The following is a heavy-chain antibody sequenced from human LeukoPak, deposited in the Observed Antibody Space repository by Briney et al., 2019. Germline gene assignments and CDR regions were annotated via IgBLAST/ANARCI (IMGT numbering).Heavy chain of an antibody. J-gene: IGHJ6*03. V-gene: IGHV1-8*01. CDR1: GYSFTSSA. CDR2: MNTNSGNT. D-gene: IGHD6-6*01. CDR3: ARAGVYRAARGYYYMDV. Sequence: ASVKVSCKDSGYSFTSSAIKWVRHATGQELEWMGWMNTNSGNTGYAQKFQGRVTMTRNTSISTAYMELSSLRSEDTAVYYCARAGVYRAARGYYYMDVWGKGTTVTVSS.